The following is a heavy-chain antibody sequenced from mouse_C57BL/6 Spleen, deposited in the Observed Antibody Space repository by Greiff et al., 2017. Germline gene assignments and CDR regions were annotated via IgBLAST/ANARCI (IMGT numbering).Heavy chain of an antibody. J-gene: IGHJ4*01. V-gene: IGHV1-80*01. Sequence: QVQLQQSGAELVKPGASVKISCKASGYAFSSYWMNWVKQRPGKGLEWIGQIYPGDGDTNYNGKFKGKATLTADKSSSTAYMQLSSLTSEDSAVYFCSREVEYGYYGHYYAMDYWGQGTSVTVSS. D-gene: IGHD2-3*01. CDR3: SREVEYGYYGHYYAMDY. CDR2: IYPGDGDT. CDR1: GYAFSSYW.